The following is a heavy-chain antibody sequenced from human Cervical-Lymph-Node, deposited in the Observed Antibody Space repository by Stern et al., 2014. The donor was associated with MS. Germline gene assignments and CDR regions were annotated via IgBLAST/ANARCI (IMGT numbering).Heavy chain of an antibody. CDR1: GYTFTSYG. Sequence: QVQLEQSGAGVKKPGASVKVSCKASGYTFTSYGISWVRQAPGQGLEWMGLISAYKCNTNYAQNLQGRVTMTTDTSTSTAYMELRSLRSDDTAVYYCARVLLGSDNAFDIWGQGTMVTVSS. CDR2: ISAYKCNT. J-gene: IGHJ3*02. D-gene: IGHD2-21*01. CDR3: ARVLLGSDNAFDI. V-gene: IGHV1-18*01.